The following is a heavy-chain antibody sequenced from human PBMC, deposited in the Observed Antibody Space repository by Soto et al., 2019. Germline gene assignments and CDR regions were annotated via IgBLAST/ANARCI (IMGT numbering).Heavy chain of an antibody. CDR1: GYTFTSYS. CDR2: INAGNGNT. V-gene: IGHV1-3*01. Sequence: QVQLVQSGTEVKKPGASVKVSCKTSGYTFTSYSIHWVRQAPGQGLEWMGWINAGNGNTKYSQNFQGRVTITRDTSASTAYMELSSLTSEDTAVYFCARNDNGNYGWFDSWGQGSLVIVSS. J-gene: IGHJ5*01. CDR3: ARNDNGNYGWFDS. D-gene: IGHD4-17*01.